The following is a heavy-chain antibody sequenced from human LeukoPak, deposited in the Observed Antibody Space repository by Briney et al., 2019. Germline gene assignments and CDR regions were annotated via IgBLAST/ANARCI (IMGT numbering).Heavy chain of an antibody. V-gene: IGHV4-34*01. Sequence: PSETLSLTCAVSGGSFIGSHWNWIRQPPGKGLEWIGEINHSGNTNYNPSLKSRVTISVDTSKNQFSLKLRSVTAADTAVYYCARDPTTVVTLPYYFDDWGQGTLATVSS. J-gene: IGHJ4*02. CDR2: INHSGNT. CDR1: GGSFIGSH. CDR3: ARDPTTVVTLPYYFDD. D-gene: IGHD4-23*01.